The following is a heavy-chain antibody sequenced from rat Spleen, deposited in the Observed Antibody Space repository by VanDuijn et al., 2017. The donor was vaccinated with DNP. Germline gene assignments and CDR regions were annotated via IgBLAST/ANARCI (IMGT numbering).Heavy chain of an antibody. D-gene: IGHD1-4*01. CDR1: GFTFSQYG. CDR2: ITTSGDST. CDR3: ARDWDPG. Sequence: EVQLVESGGGLVQPGRSLKLSCAASGFTFSQYGMAWVRQAPTKGLEWVASITTSGDSTSSPDSVKGRFTVSRDDAKSTLYLQMDSLRSEDTATYYCARDWDPGRGQGTLVTVSS. V-gene: IGHV5S13*01. J-gene: IGHJ3*01.